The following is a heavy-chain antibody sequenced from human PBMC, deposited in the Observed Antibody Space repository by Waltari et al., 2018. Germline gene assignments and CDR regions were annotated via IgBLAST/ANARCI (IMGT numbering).Heavy chain of an antibody. J-gene: IGHJ4*02. CDR1: DFFTDYW. Sequence: EVQLVNSGGGLVQPGGSLRLSCAASDFFTDYWLDWVRQAPGKGLVWFSRMNPDGPSIPYADSVKGRFTISRDSAKNTYYLQMNSLIAADTAVYYCTRNPGYWGQGTLVTVSS. CDR2: MNPDGPSI. CDR3: TRNPGY. V-gene: IGHV3-74*03.